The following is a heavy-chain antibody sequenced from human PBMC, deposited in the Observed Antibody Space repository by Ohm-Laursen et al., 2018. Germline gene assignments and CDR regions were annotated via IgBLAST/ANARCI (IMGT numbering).Heavy chain of an antibody. V-gene: IGHV4-59*08. CDR3: ATPGSGSYFDAFDI. D-gene: IGHD1-26*01. J-gene: IGHJ3*02. CDR1: GGSLSSFY. Sequence: TLSLTCTVSGGSLSSFYWSWIRQSQGRRLEWIGYLGYQGNIQFNLSFESRATISADTSKNQFSLKLTSVTAADTAIYYCATPGSGSYFDAFDIWAQGTRVTVSS. CDR2: LGYQGNI.